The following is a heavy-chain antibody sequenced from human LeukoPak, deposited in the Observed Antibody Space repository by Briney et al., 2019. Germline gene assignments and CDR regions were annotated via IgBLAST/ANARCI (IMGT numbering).Heavy chain of an antibody. J-gene: IGHJ1*01. Sequence: PSETLSLTCTVSGGSISSYYWSWIRQPPGEGLEWIGYISYSGNTNYNPSLKSRVTISVDTSKNQFSLKLSSVTAADTAVYYCARRSIYDSSGFRRPAEYFQHWGQGTLVTVSS. D-gene: IGHD3-22*01. CDR2: ISYSGNT. CDR3: ARRSIYDSSGFRRPAEYFQH. V-gene: IGHV4-59*08. CDR1: GGSISSYY.